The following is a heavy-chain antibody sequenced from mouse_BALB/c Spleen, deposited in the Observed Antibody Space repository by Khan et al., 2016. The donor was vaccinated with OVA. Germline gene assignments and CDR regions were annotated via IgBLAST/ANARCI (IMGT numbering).Heavy chain of an antibody. CDR1: GYSITSEYA. D-gene: IGHD2-4*01. CDR2: INYSGNT. V-gene: IGHV3-2*02. CDR3: TRKDYYDYDPFPY. J-gene: IGHJ3*01. Sequence: EVQLQESGPGLVKPSQSLSLTCAVTGYSITSEYAWNWIRQFPGNKLEWMGYINYSGNTRYNPSLKSRISITRAPSKNQFFLQLNSVTTEDTATYYCTRKDYYDYDPFPYWGQGTLVTVSA.